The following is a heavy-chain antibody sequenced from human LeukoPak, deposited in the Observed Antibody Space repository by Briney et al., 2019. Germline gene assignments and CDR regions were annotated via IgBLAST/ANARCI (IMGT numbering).Heavy chain of an antibody. J-gene: IGHJ4*02. V-gene: IGHV3-43*02. CDR1: GFTFDDYA. CDR3: AKDIGARWSYYDSSGPVDY. Sequence: GGSLRLSCAASGFTFDDYAMHWVRQAPGKGLEWVSLISGDGGSIYYADSVKGRFTISRDNSKNSLYLQMNSLRTEDTALYYCAKDIGARWSYYDSSGPVDYWGQGTLVTVSS. D-gene: IGHD3-22*01. CDR2: ISGDGGSI.